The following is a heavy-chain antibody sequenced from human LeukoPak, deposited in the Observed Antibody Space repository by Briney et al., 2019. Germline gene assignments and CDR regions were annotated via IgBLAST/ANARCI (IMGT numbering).Heavy chain of an antibody. CDR3: ATMTTVTTLDWYFDL. Sequence: GGSLRLSCAASGFTFSSYGMHWVRQAPGKGLEWVAVISYDGSNKYYADSVRGRFTISRDNSKNTLYLQMNSLGAEDTAVYYCATMTTVTTLDWYFDLWGRGTLVTVSS. V-gene: IGHV3-30*03. D-gene: IGHD4-17*01. CDR2: ISYDGSNK. CDR1: GFTFSSYG. J-gene: IGHJ2*01.